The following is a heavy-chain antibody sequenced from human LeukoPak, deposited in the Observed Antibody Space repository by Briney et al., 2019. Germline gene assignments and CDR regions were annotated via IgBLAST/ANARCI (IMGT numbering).Heavy chain of an antibody. CDR1: GYSFSNYW. D-gene: IGHD3-22*01. Sequence: GESLKISCKGSGYSFSNYWIGWVRQMPGKGLELMGIIYPGDSDTRYSPSFQGQVTISVDKSINTAYLQWSTLRASDTAIYYCARHSYDSSDFHYMDVWGKGTTVTISS. CDR2: IYPGDSDT. CDR3: ARHSYDSSDFHYMDV. J-gene: IGHJ6*03. V-gene: IGHV5-51*01.